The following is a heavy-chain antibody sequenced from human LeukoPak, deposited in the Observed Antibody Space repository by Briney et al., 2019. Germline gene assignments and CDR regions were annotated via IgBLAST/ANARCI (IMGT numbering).Heavy chain of an antibody. V-gene: IGHV1-2*02. D-gene: IGHD2-15*01. Sequence: ASVKVSCKASGYTFTGYYMHWVRQAPGQELEWMGWLSPNSGDTKFAQKFQGRVTMTRDTSISTAYMDLSRLRSDDTAVYYCARERDCSGGSCYSAFDYWGQGTLVTVSS. CDR3: ARERDCSGGSCYSAFDY. CDR1: GYTFTGYY. CDR2: LSPNSGDT. J-gene: IGHJ4*02.